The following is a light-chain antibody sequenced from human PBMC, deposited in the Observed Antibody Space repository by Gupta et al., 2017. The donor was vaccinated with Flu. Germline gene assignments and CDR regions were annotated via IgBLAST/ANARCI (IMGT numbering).Light chain of an antibody. Sequence: EIVLTQSPATLSLSPGERASQSVSSYLAWYQQKPGQAPRLLIYDASNRATGIPARFSGSGSGTDFTLTISSLEPEDFAVYYCQQRSKWPPALTFGGGTKVEIK. J-gene: IGKJ4*01. CDR1: QSVSSY. CDR3: QQRSKWPPALT. CDR2: DAS. V-gene: IGKV3-11*01.